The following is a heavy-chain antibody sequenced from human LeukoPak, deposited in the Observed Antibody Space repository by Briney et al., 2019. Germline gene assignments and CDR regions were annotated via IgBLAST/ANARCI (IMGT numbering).Heavy chain of an antibody. CDR2: INPSGGST. D-gene: IGHD4-11*01. CDR3: ARDDPGTATGTYYYYYMDV. Sequence: ASVKVSCKASGYTFTSYYMHWVRQAPGQGLEGMGIINPSGGSTSYAQKFQGRVTMTRDMSTSTVYMELSSLRSEDTAVYYCARDDPGTATGTYYYYYMDVWGKGTTVTVSS. J-gene: IGHJ6*03. CDR1: GYTFTSYY. V-gene: IGHV1-46*01.